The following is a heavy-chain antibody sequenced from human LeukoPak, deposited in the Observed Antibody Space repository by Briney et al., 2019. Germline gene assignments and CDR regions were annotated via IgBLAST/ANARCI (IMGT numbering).Heavy chain of an antibody. CDR1: GGSISSSSYY. CDR3: ARTRGYYFDY. Sequence: SETLSLTXTVSGGSISSSSYYWGWIRQPPGKGLEWIGSIYYSGSTYYNPSPKSRVTISVDTSKNQFSLKLSSVTAADTAVYYCARTRGYYFDYWGQGTLVTVSS. J-gene: IGHJ4*02. CDR2: IYYSGST. V-gene: IGHV4-39*01.